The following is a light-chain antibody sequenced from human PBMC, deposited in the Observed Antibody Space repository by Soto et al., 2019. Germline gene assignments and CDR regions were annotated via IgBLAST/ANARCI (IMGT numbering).Light chain of an antibody. CDR2: DAS. J-gene: IGKJ4*01. CDR1: QTISNW. Sequence: DIQMTQSPSALSASVGDRVTITCRASQTISNWLAWYQQKTGKAPKVLIFDASTLDGGVPSRFSGRRSGTEFTLTISSLQPSDFATYYCQQYNTYPLTFGGGTKVEI. V-gene: IGKV1-5*01. CDR3: QQYNTYPLT.